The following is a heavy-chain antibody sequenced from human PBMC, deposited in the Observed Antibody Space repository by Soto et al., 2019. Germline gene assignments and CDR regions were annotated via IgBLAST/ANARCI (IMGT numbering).Heavy chain of an antibody. CDR1: KFTFSSYS. Sequence: PGGSLRLSCAASKFTFSSYSMNWVRQAPGKGLGWVSSISRTSSYIYYADSVKGRFTISRDNAKNSLFLQMNSLRAEDTAVYYCARDYDTLTGYAFDIWGQGTMVTVSS. CDR2: ISRTSSYI. D-gene: IGHD3-9*01. CDR3: ARDYDTLTGYAFDI. J-gene: IGHJ3*02. V-gene: IGHV3-21*01.